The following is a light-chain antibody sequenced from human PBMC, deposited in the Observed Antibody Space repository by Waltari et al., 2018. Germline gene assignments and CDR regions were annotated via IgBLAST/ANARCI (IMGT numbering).Light chain of an antibody. J-gene: IGLJ3*02. Sequence: QLVLTQLPSASASLGASVKLTCTLSSGHINNVIAWLQQRPEKGPRYLMKVNSDGSHNKGDEIPDRFSGSSSGAERYLTISSLQSEDEADYFCQTGGHGTWVFGGGTKLTVL. CDR2: VNSDGSH. CDR3: QTGGHGTWV. CDR1: SGHINNV. V-gene: IGLV4-69*01.